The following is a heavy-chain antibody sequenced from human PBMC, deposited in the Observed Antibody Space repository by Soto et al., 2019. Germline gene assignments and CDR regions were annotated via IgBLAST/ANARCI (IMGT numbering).Heavy chain of an antibody. V-gene: IGHV1-18*01. CDR3: AMVDVYVTPSPQDV. CDR2: INAYNGNT. J-gene: IGHJ6*02. CDR1: GYRFTSYG. Sequence: QVQLVQSGAEVKNPGASVKVSCKASGYRFTSYGIGWVRQAPGQGLEWMGWINAYNGNTNYAQNLQGRVTLTTDTPPSTAYMELRRLRSTDTAVYYCAMVDVYVTPSPQDVWGQGTTVTVSS. D-gene: IGHD3-16*01.